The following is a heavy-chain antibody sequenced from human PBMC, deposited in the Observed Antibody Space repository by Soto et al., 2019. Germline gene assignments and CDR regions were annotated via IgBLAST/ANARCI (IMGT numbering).Heavy chain of an antibody. CDR1: GGSISSSSYY. CDR3: AVLSEPPFVY. J-gene: IGHJ4*02. Sequence: SETLALTCTVSGGSISSSSYYWGWIRQPPGKGLEWIGSIYYSGSTYYNPSLKSRVTISVDTSKNQFSLKLSSVTAADTAVYYCAVLSEPPFVYWGQGTLVTVSS. CDR2: IYYSGST. V-gene: IGHV4-39*01. D-gene: IGHD3-3*01.